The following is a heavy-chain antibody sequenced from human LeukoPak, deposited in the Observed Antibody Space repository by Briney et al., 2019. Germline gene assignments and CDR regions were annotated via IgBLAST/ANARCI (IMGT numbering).Heavy chain of an antibody. Sequence: PGGSLRLSCAASGFTFSSYDMNWVRQAPGKGLEWVSSVSTSSSYIYYADSVKGRFTISRDNAKNSLYLQMNSLRAEDTAVYYCVRGRERVAATKNWFDPWGQGTLVTVSS. V-gene: IGHV3-21*01. CDR1: GFTFSSYD. D-gene: IGHD2-15*01. J-gene: IGHJ5*02. CDR2: VSTSSSYI. CDR3: VRGRERVAATKNWFDP.